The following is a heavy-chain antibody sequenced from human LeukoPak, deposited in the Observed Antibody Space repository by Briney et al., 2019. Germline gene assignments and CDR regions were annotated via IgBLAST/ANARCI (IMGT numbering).Heavy chain of an antibody. J-gene: IGHJ4*02. Sequence: ASVKVSCKASGYTFTGYYMHWVRQAPGQGLEWMGWINPNSGGTNYAQKFQGRVTMTRDTSISTAYMELSRLRSDVTAVYYCARDPNYDFWSGYPKSSYYFDYWGQGTLVTVSS. V-gene: IGHV1-2*02. CDR3: ARDPNYDFWSGYPKSSYYFDY. CDR2: INPNSGGT. D-gene: IGHD3-3*01. CDR1: GYTFTGYY.